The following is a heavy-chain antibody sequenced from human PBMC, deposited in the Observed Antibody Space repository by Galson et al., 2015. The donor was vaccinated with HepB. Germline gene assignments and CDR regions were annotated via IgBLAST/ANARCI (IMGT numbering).Heavy chain of an antibody. Sequence: QSGAEVKKPGESLKISCKGSGYSFTSYWIGWVRQMPGKGLEWMGIIYPGDSDTRYSPSFQGQVTISVDKSISTAYLQWSSLKASDTAMYYCARQPGYSSSWSSYYYYYGMDVWSQGTTVTVSS. V-gene: IGHV5-51*01. D-gene: IGHD6-13*01. J-gene: IGHJ6*02. CDR1: GYSFTSYW. CDR2: IYPGDSDT. CDR3: ARQPGYSSSWSSYYYYYGMDV.